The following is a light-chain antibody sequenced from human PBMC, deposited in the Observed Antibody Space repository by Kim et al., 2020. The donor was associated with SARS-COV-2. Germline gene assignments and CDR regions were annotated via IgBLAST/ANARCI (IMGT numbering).Light chain of an antibody. J-gene: IGKJ1*01. Sequence: DIQMTQSPSSLSASVGDRVSITCRASQGIHHYLAWYQVKPGKLPKLLIYDASKSGGSSRFSGSGSGTDFTFTISSLHPEDVGTYYCQKYDSAPWTFGQGTKVDIK. CDR3: QKYDSAPWT. V-gene: IGKV1-27*01. CDR2: DAS. CDR1: QGIHHY.